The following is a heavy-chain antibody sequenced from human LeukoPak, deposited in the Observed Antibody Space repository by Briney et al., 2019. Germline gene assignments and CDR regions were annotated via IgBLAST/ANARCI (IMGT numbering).Heavy chain of an antibody. CDR1: GFTFSSYW. D-gene: IGHD4-17*01. J-gene: IGHJ6*02. CDR2: IKQDGSEK. V-gene: IGHV3-7*01. Sequence: PGGSLRLSCAASGFTFSSYWMSWVRQAPGKGLEWVANIKQDGSEKYYVDSVKGRFTISRDNAKNSLYLQMNSLRAEDTAVYYCARDRDLDGDYYHYGMDVWGQGTTVTVSS. CDR3: ARDRDLDGDYYHYGMDV.